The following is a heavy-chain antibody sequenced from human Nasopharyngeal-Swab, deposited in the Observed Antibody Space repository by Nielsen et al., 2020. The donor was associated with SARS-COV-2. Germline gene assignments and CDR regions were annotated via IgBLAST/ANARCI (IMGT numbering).Heavy chain of an antibody. V-gene: IGHV3-21*04. CDR1: GFTFSSYS. CDR3: AKGEGSSSWINYYYYYYGMDV. Sequence: GESLKISCAASGFTFSSYSMNWVRQAPGKGLEWVSSISSSSSYIYYADSVKGRFTISRDNSKNTLYLQMNSLRAEDTAVYYCAKGEGSSSWINYYYYYYGMDVWGQGTTVTVSS. D-gene: IGHD6-13*01. CDR2: ISSSSSYI. J-gene: IGHJ6*02.